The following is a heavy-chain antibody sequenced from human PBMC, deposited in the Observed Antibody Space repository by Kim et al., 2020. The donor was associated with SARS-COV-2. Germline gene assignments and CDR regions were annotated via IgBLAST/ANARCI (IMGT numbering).Heavy chain of an antibody. D-gene: IGHD5-12*01. CDR2: INWNGGST. J-gene: IGHJ4*02. CDR3: AREEGGRDGYNFGY. V-gene: IGHV3-20*01. Sequence: GGSLRLSCAASGFTFDDYGMSWVRQAPGKGLEWVSGINWNGGSTGYADSVKGRFTISRDNAKNSLYLQMNSLRAEDTALYHCAREEGGRDGYNFGYWGQGTLVTVSS. CDR1: GFTFDDYG.